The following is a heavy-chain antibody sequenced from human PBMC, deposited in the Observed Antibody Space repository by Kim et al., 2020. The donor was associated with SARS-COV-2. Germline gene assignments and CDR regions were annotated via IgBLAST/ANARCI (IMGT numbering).Heavy chain of an antibody. CDR2: ISNSNHYI. CDR1: GFTFSSYS. CDR3: ARGIYGSGSYYNDY. J-gene: IGHJ4*02. Sequence: GGSLRLSCAASGFTFSSYSMNWVRQAPGKGLEWVSYISNSNHYIYYADSLKGRFTISRDNAKNSLYLQMNSLRAEDTAVYYCARGIYGSGSYYNDYWGQGTLGTLS. V-gene: IGHV3-21*01. D-gene: IGHD3-10*01.